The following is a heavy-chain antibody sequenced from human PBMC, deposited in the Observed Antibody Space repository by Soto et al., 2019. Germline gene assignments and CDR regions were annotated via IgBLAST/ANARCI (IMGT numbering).Heavy chain of an antibody. V-gene: IGHV3-23*01. CDR2: ISCNGRTT. CDR3: ATETSPYYYYSYGIDV. J-gene: IGHJ6*02. Sequence: AALRLSCAASGVTFSSYAMHWVRQAPGKGLEWVSTISCNGRTTFYADSLQGRFTISRDNCKSKLYLRMNSLRAEDTAVYFCATETSPYYYYSYGIDVWGLGTTVPV. CDR1: GVTFSSYA.